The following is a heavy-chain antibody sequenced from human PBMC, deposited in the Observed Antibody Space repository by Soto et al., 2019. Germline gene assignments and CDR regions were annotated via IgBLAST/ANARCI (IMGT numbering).Heavy chain of an antibody. V-gene: IGHV1-69*02. CDR2: IIPILGIA. Sequence: QVQLVQSGAEVQKPGSSVKVSCKASGGTFSSYTISWVRQAPGQGLEWMGRIIPILGIANYAQKFQGRVTITADKSTSTAYMELSSLRSEDTAVYYCARGDWPRDMDVWGKGTTVTVSS. CDR1: GGTFSSYT. D-gene: IGHD2-21*01. CDR3: ARGDWPRDMDV. J-gene: IGHJ6*03.